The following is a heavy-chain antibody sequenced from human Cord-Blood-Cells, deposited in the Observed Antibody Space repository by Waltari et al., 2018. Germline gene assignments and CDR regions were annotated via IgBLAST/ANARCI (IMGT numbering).Heavy chain of an antibody. Sequence: QVQLQQWGAGLLKPSETLSLTCAVYGGSFSGYYWSWIRQPPGKGPEWIGEINHSGSTNYNPSLKSRVTISVDTSKNQFSLKLSSVTAADTAVYYCAQELGKKAFDIWGQGTMVTVSS. V-gene: IGHV4-34*01. CDR2: INHSGST. D-gene: IGHD7-27*01. J-gene: IGHJ3*02. CDR1: GGSFSGYY. CDR3: AQELGKKAFDI.